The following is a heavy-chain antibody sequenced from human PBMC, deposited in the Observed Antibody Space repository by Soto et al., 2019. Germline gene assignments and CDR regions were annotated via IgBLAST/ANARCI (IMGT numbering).Heavy chain of an antibody. V-gene: IGHV4-31*03. D-gene: IGHD3-10*01. CDR2: IYYSGST. CDR1: GGSISSGGYY. J-gene: IGHJ6*02. CDR3: ARELRFGEDYYGMDV. Sequence: QVQLQESGPGLVKPSQTLSLTCTVSGGSISSGGYYWSWIRQHPGKGLEWIGYIYYSGSTYYNPSLNSGVPISVDTSKNQFSLNLCSVTAADTAVYYCARELRFGEDYYGMDVWGQGTTVTVSS.